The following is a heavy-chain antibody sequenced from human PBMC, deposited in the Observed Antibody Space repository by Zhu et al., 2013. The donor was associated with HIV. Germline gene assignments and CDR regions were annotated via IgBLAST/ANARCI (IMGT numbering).Heavy chain of an antibody. CDR3: ASTDNVGLGPEVTFRGYVDSGLRTKGPRPSFPRSTSTYRPQPVYPTGY. CDR2: IIPIFGTA. V-gene: IGHV1-69*01. CDR1: GGTFSSYA. D-gene: IGHD2-8*02. Sequence: QVQLVQSGAEVKKPGSSVKVSCKASGGTFSSYAISWVRQAPGQGLEWMGGIIPIFGTANYAQKFQGRVTITADESTSTAYMELSSLRSEDTAVYYCASTDNVGLGPEVTFRGYVDSGLRTKGPRPSFPRSTSTYRPQPVYPTGY. J-gene: IGHJ2*01.